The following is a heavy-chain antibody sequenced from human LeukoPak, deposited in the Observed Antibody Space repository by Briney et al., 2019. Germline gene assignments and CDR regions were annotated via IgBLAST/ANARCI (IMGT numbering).Heavy chain of an antibody. CDR3: ARDFGRWFIDY. D-gene: IGHD4-23*01. CDR1: GFTFSTYN. J-gene: IGHJ4*02. CDR2: ITSSSSYI. V-gene: IGHV3-21*01. Sequence: PGGSLRLSCAASGFTFSTYNMNWVRHAPGKGLEWISSITSSSSYIYYADSVKGRFTISRDNAKNSLYLQMNSLRAEDTAVYYCARDFGRWFIDYWGQGTLVTVSS.